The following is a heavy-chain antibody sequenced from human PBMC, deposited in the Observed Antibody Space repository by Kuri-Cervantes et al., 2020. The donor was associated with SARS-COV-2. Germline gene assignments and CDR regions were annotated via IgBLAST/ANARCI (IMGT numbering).Heavy chain of an antibody. J-gene: IGHJ4*02. CDR3: IVVVPAAIGY. Sequence: GESLKISCAASGFTFSSYAMHWVRQAPGKGLEWVGRIKSKTDGGTTDYAAPVKGRFTISRDDSKNTLYLQMNSLKTEDTAVYYCIVVVPAAIGYWGQGTLVTVSS. CDR1: GFTFSSYA. V-gene: IGHV3-15*01. CDR2: IKSKTDGGTT. D-gene: IGHD2-2*01.